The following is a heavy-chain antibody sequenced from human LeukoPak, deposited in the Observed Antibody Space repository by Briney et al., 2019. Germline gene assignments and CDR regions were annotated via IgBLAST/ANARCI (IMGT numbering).Heavy chain of an antibody. CDR3: ARGRIAAAGT. CDR1: GGSFSGYY. J-gene: IGHJ5*02. V-gene: IGHV4-34*01. CDR2: INHSGST. Sequence: SETLSLICAVYGGSFSGYYWSWIRQPPGKELEWIGEINHSGSTNYNPSLKSRVTISVDTSKNQFSLKLSSVTAADTAVYYCARGRIAAAGTWGQGTLVTVSS. D-gene: IGHD6-13*01.